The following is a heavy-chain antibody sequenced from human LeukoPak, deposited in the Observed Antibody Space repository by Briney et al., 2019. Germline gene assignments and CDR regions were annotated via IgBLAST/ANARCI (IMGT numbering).Heavy chain of an antibody. CDR3: AKEVY. CDR1: GFTFSSCW. V-gene: IGHV3-7*03. Sequence: GGSLRLFCAASGFTFSSCWMSWVRQAPGKGLEWVANIKQDGSEKYYVDSVKGRFTISRDNAKNSLYLQMNSLRAEDRAVYYCAKEVYWGQGTLVTVSS. J-gene: IGHJ4*02. CDR2: IKQDGSEK.